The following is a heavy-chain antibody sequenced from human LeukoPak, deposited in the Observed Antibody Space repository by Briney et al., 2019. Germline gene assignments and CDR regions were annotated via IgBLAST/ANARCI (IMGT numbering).Heavy chain of an antibody. CDR3: ARQVADGGAQTA. D-gene: IGHD2-21*01. CDR2: IYYSGST. Sequence: SETLSLTCTVSGGSISSYYWGWIRQPPGKGLEWIGSIYYSGSTYYNPSLKSRVTISVDTSKNQFSLKLSSVTAADTAVYYCARQVADGGAQTAWGQGTMVTVSS. CDR1: GGSISSYY. V-gene: IGHV4-39*01. J-gene: IGHJ3*01.